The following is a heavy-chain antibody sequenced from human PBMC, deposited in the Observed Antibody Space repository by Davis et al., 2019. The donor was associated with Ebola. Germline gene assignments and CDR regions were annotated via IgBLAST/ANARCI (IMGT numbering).Heavy chain of an antibody. CDR1: GFTVRNNH. J-gene: IGHJ4*02. V-gene: IGHV3-66*01. Sequence: GGSLRLSCAASGFTVRNNHISWVRQAPGKGLEWVSVLYRGGPTHYADSVQGRFTISRDDSKNTLSLQMNSLRAEDTAMYYCARRADYWGQGTLVTVSP. CDR2: LYRGGPT. CDR3: ARRADY.